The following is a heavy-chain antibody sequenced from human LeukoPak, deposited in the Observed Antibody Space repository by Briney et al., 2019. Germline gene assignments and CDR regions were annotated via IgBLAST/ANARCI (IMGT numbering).Heavy chain of an antibody. CDR1: GGFIASYS. V-gene: IGHV4-4*07. CDR3: ARGPSGYYYG. Sequence: SETLSLTCTVSGGFIASYSWSWIRQHAGKGLEWIGRIYTSGGSDYNPSLKSRVTMSLDTSKNQFYLKMTSVTAADTAVYYCARGPSGYYYGWGQGILVTVSS. CDR2: IYTSGGS. D-gene: IGHD3-22*01. J-gene: IGHJ4*02.